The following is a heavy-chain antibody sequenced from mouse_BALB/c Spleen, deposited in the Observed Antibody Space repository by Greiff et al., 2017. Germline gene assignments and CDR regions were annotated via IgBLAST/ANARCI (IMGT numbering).Heavy chain of an antibody. CDR1: GYSITSDYA. CDR2: ISYSGST. V-gene: IGHV3-2*02. J-gene: IGHJ4*01. CDR3: ARMMITFMDY. D-gene: IGHD2-3*01. Sequence: EVKLVESGPGLVKPSQSLSLTCTVTGYSITSDYAWNWIRQFPGNKLEWMGYISYSGSTSYNPSLKSRISITRDTSKNQFFLQLNSVTTEDTATYYCARMMITFMDYWGQGTSVTVSS.